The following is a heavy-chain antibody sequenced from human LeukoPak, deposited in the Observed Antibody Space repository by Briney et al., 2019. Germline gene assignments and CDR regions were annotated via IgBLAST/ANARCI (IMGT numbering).Heavy chain of an antibody. CDR2: ISSSGSTI. D-gene: IGHD3-22*01. CDR3: AKEGAMGDSSGYYYYYGMDV. J-gene: IGHJ6*02. V-gene: IGHV3-48*03. Sequence: GGSLRLSCAASGFTFSSYEMNWVRQAPGKGLEWVSYISSSGSTIYDADSVKGRFTISRDNAKNSLYLQMNSLRAEDTAVYYCAKEGAMGDSSGYYYYYGMDVWGQGTTVTVSS. CDR1: GFTFSSYE.